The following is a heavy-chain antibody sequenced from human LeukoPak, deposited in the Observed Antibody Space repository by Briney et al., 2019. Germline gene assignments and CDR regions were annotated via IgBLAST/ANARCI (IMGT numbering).Heavy chain of an antibody. D-gene: IGHD2-15*01. CDR2: IIPILGIA. V-gene: IGHV1-69*04. Sequence: SVKVSCKASGGTFSSYAISWVRQAPGQGLEWMGRIIPILGIANYAQKFQGRVTITADKSTSTAYMELSSLRSEDTAVYYCARSLGYCSGGSCYGYWGQGTLVTVSS. J-gene: IGHJ4*02. CDR3: ARSLGYCSGGSCYGY. CDR1: GGTFSSYA.